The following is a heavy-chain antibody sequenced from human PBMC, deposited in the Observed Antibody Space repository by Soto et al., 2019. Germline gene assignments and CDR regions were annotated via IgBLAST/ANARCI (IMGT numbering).Heavy chain of an antibody. J-gene: IGHJ4*02. V-gene: IGHV4-34*01. Sequence: SETLSLTCAVYGGSFSGYYWSWIRQPPGKGLEWIGEINHSGSTNYNPSLKSRVTISVDTSKNQFSLKLSSVTAADTAVYYCARFGSGYDSYWGQGSLVTVSS. CDR1: GGSFSGYY. CDR3: ARFGSGYDSY. CDR2: INHSGST. D-gene: IGHD5-12*01.